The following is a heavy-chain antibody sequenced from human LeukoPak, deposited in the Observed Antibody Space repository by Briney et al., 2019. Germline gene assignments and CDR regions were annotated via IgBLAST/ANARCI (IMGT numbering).Heavy chain of an antibody. V-gene: IGHV4-59*08. CDR1: GGSISSYY. CDR3: ARHIYSYGLWWYFDL. D-gene: IGHD5-18*01. CDR2: IYYSGST. J-gene: IGHJ2*01. Sequence: SETLSLTCTVSGGSISSYYWSWIRQPPGKGLEWIGYIYYSGSTNYNPSLKSRVTISVDTSKNQFSLKLSSVTAADTAVYYCARHIYSYGLWWYFDLWGRGTLVTVSS.